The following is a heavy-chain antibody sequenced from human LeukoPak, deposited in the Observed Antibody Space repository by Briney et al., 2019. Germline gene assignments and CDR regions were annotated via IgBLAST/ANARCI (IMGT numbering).Heavy chain of an antibody. CDR3: AKEVHPYDSGTYYFDY. J-gene: IGHJ4*02. D-gene: IGHD3-10*01. CDR1: GFTFSSYG. CDR2: IRHDGSNE. Sequence: PGGSPRLSCVGPGFTFSSYGMHWVRQAAGKGLEWVAFIRHDGSNEYYADSVKGRFTVSRDNSKNTLFLQMNSLRVEEMAVYYCAKEVHPYDSGTYYFDYWGRGTLVTVSP. V-gene: IGHV3-30*02.